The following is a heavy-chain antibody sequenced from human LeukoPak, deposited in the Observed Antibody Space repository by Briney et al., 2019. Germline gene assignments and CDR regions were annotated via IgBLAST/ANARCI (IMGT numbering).Heavy chain of an antibody. J-gene: IGHJ5*02. CDR2: IYYTGNT. V-gene: IGHV4-38-2*02. D-gene: IGHD3-10*01. CDR3: ARGGVSYYGNWFDP. CDR1: GYSISIGYY. Sequence: SETLSLTCTVSGYSISIGYYWGWIRQPPGKGLEWIGSIYYTGNTYYNASLKSRVTISVDTSKNQFSLSLTSVTAADTAVYYCARGGVSYYGNWFDPWGQGTLVTVSS.